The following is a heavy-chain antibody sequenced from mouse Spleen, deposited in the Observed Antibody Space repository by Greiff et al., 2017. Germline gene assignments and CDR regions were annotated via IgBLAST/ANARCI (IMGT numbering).Heavy chain of an antibody. J-gene: IGHJ1*01. V-gene: IGHV5-17*02. CDR3: ARDYYGSSYYWYFDV. CDR2: ISSGSSTI. D-gene: IGHD1-1*01. Sequence: DVMLVESGGGLVQPGGSRKLSCAASGFTFSSFGMPWVRQAPEKGLEWVAYISSGSSTIYYADTVKGRFTISRDNPKNTLFLQMTSLRSEDTAMDYCARDYYGSSYYWYFDVWGAGTTVTVSS. CDR1: GFTFSSFG.